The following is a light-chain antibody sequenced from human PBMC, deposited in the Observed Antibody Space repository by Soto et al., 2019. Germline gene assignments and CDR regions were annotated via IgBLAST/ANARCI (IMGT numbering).Light chain of an antibody. CDR2: NKN. Sequence: QTVVTQPPSVSAAPGQKVTITCSGSNSNIGNNYVSWYQQLPRTAPKLLIYNKNVRPSGIPDRFSGSKSGTSATLDIAGLQPGDEADYYCGTWETSLSAGVFGGGTQLTVL. CDR3: GTWETSLSAGV. V-gene: IGLV1-51*01. J-gene: IGLJ2*01. CDR1: NSNIGNNY.